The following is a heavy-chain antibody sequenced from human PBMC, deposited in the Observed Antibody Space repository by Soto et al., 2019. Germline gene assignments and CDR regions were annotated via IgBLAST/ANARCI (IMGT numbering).Heavy chain of an antibody. CDR1: GFTFSSYS. J-gene: IGHJ5*01. CDR3: TWSGTNFFAS. D-gene: IGHD1-1*01. V-gene: IGHV3-21*03. Sequence: GGSLRLSCAASGFTFSSYSMNWVRQAPGKGLEWVSSISTSTTYIYYGEPVKGRFTVSRDDSENTVYLQMNSLKTEDTAVYYCTWSGTNFFASWGRGTLVTVS. CDR2: ISTSTTYI.